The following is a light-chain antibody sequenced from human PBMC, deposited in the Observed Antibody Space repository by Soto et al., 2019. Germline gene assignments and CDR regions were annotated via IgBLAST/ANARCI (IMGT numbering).Light chain of an antibody. CDR1: SSNIGSNT. Sequence: QSALTQPPSASGTPGQRVTISCSGSSSNIGSNTVNWYQQLPGTAPKLLIYSNNQRPSGVPDRFSGSKSGTSASLAISGLQSEDEADYYCAAWDDSLNGRSVFGTGTKVTVL. CDR2: SNN. CDR3: AAWDDSLNGRSV. V-gene: IGLV1-44*01. J-gene: IGLJ1*01.